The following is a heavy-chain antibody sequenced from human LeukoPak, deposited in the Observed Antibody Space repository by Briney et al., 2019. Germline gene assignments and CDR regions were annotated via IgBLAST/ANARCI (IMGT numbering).Heavy chain of an antibody. V-gene: IGHV3-30*18. D-gene: IGHD2-15*01. J-gene: IGHJ4*02. CDR3: AKDKEDQGIIDY. Sequence: PGGSLRLSCAASGFTFSSYWMTWVRQAPGKGLEWVAVISYDGSNKYYADSVKGRFTISRDNSKNTLYLQMNSLRAEDTAVYYCAKDKEDQGIIDYWGQGTLVTVSS. CDR1: GFTFSSYW. CDR2: ISYDGSNK.